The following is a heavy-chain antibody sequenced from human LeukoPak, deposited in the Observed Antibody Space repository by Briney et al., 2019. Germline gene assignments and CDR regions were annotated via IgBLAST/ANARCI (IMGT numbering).Heavy chain of an antibody. CDR1: GFTFSSYS. Sequence: GGSLRLSCAASGFTFSSYSMNWVRQAPGKGLEWVSYISSSSSTIYYADSVKGRFTISRDNAKNSLYLQMNSLRDEDTAVYYCARAPPDNSSGWYSLYYYYYMDVWGKGTTVTVSS. J-gene: IGHJ6*03. V-gene: IGHV3-48*02. CDR3: ARAPPDNSSGWYSLYYYYYMDV. D-gene: IGHD6-19*01. CDR2: ISSSSSTI.